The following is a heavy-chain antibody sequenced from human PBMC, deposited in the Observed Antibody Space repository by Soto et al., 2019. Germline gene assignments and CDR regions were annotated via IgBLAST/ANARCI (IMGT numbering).Heavy chain of an antibody. D-gene: IGHD2-2*01. Sequence: GESLKISCKGSGYSFTSYWISWVRQMPGKGLEWMGRIDPSDSYTNYSPSFQGHVTISADKSISTAYLQWSSLKASDTAMYYCASTYCSSTSCPYYYYGMDVWGQGTTVTAP. CDR2: IDPSDSYT. CDR1: GYSFTSYW. CDR3: ASTYCSSTSCPYYYYGMDV. V-gene: IGHV5-10-1*01. J-gene: IGHJ6*02.